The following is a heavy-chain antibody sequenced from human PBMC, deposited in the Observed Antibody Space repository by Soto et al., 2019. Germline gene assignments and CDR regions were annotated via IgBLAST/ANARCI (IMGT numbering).Heavy chain of an antibody. D-gene: IGHD3-3*01. Sequence: GGSLRLSCAASGFTVSSNYMSWVRQAPGKGLEWVSVIYSGGSTYYADSVKGRFTISRHNSKNTLYLQMNSLRAEDTAVYYCASSTDDYDFWSGYPIGGDYYYMDVWGKGTTVTVSS. CDR3: ASSTDDYDFWSGYPIGGDYYYMDV. V-gene: IGHV3-53*04. CDR1: GFTVSSNY. CDR2: IYSGGST. J-gene: IGHJ6*03.